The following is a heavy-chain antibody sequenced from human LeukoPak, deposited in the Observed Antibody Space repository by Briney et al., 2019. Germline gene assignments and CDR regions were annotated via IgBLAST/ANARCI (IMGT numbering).Heavy chain of an antibody. Sequence: ASVKVSCKASGYTFTGYYMHWVRQAPGQGLEWMGWINPNSGGTNYAQKFQGRVTMTRDTSISTAYMELSRLRSDDTAVYYCARDPTNYYGSGSYGWFDPWGQGTLVTVSS. CDR1: GYTFTGYY. CDR3: ARDPTNYYGSGSYGWFDP. D-gene: IGHD3-10*01. V-gene: IGHV1-2*02. CDR2: INPNSGGT. J-gene: IGHJ5*02.